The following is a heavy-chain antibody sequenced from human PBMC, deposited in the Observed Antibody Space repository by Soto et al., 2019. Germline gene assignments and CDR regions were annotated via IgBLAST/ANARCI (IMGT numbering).Heavy chain of an antibody. V-gene: IGHV1-46*01. CDR3: ANYRTISPEGFDI. CDR1: GYSFTTYY. J-gene: IGHJ3*02. Sequence: VASVKVSCKASGYSFTTYYMHWVRQAPGQRLEWMGIINPSDSSTSHAEKFQGRVTMTWDTSTTTAYMELSSLRSEDTAVYYCANYRTISPEGFDIWGQGTLVTVSS. CDR2: INPSDSST. D-gene: IGHD3-10*01.